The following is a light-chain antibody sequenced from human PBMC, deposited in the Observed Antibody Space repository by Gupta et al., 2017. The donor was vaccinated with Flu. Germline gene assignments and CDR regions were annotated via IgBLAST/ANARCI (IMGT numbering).Light chain of an antibody. Sequence: PAAIADRFSGAKSGNTASLTISGLQADDEADYYCRSYGGGDTLVFGGGTKLTVL. V-gene: IGLV2-11*01. CDR3: RSYGGGDTLV. J-gene: IGLJ2*01.